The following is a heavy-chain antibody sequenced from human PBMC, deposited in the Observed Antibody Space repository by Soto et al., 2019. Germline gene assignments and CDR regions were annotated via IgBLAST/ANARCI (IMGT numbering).Heavy chain of an antibody. CDR2: INHSGST. CDR1: GGSFSGYY. V-gene: IGHV4-34*01. D-gene: IGHD6-19*01. CDR3: ARAVFSSGPLM. Sequence: ASETLSLTCAVYGGSFSGYYWSWIRQPPGKGLEWIGEINHSGSTNYNPSLKSRVTISVDTSKNQFSLKLSSVTAADTAVYYCARAVFSSGPLMWGQGTLVTVSS. J-gene: IGHJ4*02.